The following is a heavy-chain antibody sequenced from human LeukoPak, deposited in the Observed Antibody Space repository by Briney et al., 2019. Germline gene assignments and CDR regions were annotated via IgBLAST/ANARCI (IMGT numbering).Heavy chain of an antibody. CDR2: IYSGGST. CDR1: GFTFSSNY. Sequence: GGSLRLSCAASGFTFSSNYMSWVRQAPGKGLEWVSVIYSGGSTYYSASVKGRFTISRDNSKNTLYLQMNSLRAEDTAVYYCASRRKSFYGMDVWGQGTTVTVSS. CDR3: ASRRKSFYGMDV. J-gene: IGHJ6*02. D-gene: IGHD1-26*01. V-gene: IGHV3-53*01.